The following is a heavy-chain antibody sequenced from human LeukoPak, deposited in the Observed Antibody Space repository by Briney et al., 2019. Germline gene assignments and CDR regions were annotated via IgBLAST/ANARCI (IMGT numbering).Heavy chain of an antibody. D-gene: IGHD6-13*01. CDR3: AKDLSIAAAGYFDY. Sequence: PGGSLRLSCAASGFTFSSYGMHWVRQAPGKGLEWVTFIRYDGSNEYYADSVKGRFTISRDNSKNTLYLQMNSLRAEDTAVYYCAKDLSIAAAGYFDYWGQGTLVTVSS. CDR1: GFTFSSYG. J-gene: IGHJ4*02. CDR2: IRYDGSNE. V-gene: IGHV3-30*02.